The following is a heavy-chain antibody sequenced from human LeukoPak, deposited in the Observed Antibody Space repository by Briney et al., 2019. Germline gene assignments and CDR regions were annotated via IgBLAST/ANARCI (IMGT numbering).Heavy chain of an antibody. CDR1: GFTFSSYA. J-gene: IGHJ4*02. CDR2: ISGSGGST. Sequence: PGGSLRLSCAASGFTFSSYAMSWVRQAPGKGLEWVSAISGSGGSTYYADSVKGRFTISRDNAKNSLYLQMNSLRAEDTTVYYCARDLLFSFDYWGQGTLVTVSS. CDR3: ARDLLFSFDY. D-gene: IGHD3-10*02. V-gene: IGHV3-23*01.